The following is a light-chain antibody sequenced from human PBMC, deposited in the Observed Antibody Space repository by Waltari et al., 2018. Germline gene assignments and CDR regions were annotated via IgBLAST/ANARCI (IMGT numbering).Light chain of an antibody. J-gene: IGLJ3*02. CDR2: RNN. CDR3: AVWDDSLSGRV. CDR1: RSNIGNNY. V-gene: IGLV1-47*01. Sequence: QSVLTQPPSASGTPGQRVTISCSGSRSNIGNNYVYWYQLLPGTAPKLLIYRNNQRPSGVPDPFAGSKAGTAASLAISGLRSEDEADYYCAVWDDSLSGRVFGGGTKVTVL.